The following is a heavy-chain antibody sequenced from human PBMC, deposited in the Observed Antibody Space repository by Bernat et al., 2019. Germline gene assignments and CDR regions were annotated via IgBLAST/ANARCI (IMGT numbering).Heavy chain of an antibody. CDR1: GFTVSSNY. CDR2: IYSGGST. CDR3: ARALDDSSGYYEGGY. V-gene: IGHV3-66*01. J-gene: IGHJ4*02. Sequence: EVQLVESGGGLVQPGGSLRLSCTASGFTVSSNYMSWVRQAPGKGLEWVSVIYSGGSTYYADSVKGRFNISRDNSKNTLYLQMNSLRAEDTAVYYCARALDDSSGYYEGGYWGQGTLVTVSS. D-gene: IGHD3-22*01.